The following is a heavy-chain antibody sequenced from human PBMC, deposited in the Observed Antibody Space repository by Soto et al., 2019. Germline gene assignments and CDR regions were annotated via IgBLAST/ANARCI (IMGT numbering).Heavy chain of an antibody. CDR1: GFTFSSYG. J-gene: IGHJ4*02. D-gene: IGHD3-9*01. CDR2: ISYDGSNK. Sequence: QVQLVDSGGGVVQPGRSLRLSCAASGFTFSSYGMHWVRQAPGKGLEWVAVISYDGSNKYYADSVKGRFTISRDNSKNTLYLQMNSLRAEDTAVYYCAKDTLFLGLWGQGTLVTVSS. CDR3: AKDTLFLGL. V-gene: IGHV3-30*18.